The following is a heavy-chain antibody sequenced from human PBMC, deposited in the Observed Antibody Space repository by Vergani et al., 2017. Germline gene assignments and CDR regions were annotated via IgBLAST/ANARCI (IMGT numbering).Heavy chain of an antibody. J-gene: IGHJ6*02. CDR1: GFTFSSYA. Sequence: QVQLVESGGGVVQPGRSLRLSCAASGFTFSSYAMHWVRQAPGKGLEWVAVISYDGSNKYYADSVKGRFTISRDNSKNTLYLQMNSLRAEDTAVYYCASDRSLYYYYGMDVWGQGTTVTVSS. CDR2: ISYDGSNK. V-gene: IGHV3-30-3*01. CDR3: ASDRSLYYYYGMDV.